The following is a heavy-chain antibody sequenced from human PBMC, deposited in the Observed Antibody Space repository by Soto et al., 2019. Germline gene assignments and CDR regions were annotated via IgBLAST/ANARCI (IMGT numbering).Heavy chain of an antibody. D-gene: IGHD3-3*01. CDR1: GFTFSTYA. Sequence: GVSLRLSCAASGFTFSTYAITWVRQAPGKGLEGVAIISSSGDGTYYVDSVKGRFTISRDNSRNTLNLQMNSLRAEDTAGYYCAKNGDFWSWGMDVWGQGTTVTVSS. J-gene: IGHJ6*02. CDR2: ISSSGDGT. V-gene: IGHV3-23*01. CDR3: AKNGDFWSWGMDV.